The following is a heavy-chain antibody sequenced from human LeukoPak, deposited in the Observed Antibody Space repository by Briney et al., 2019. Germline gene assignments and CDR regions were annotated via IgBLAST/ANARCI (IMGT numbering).Heavy chain of an antibody. Sequence: ASVKVSCKASGYTFTSYYMHWVRQAPGQGLEWMGIINPSGGSTSYAQKFQGRVTMTRDMSTSTAYMELSSLRSEDTAVYYCARVGNPYWYFDLWGRGTLVTVSS. V-gene: IGHV1-46*01. CDR3: ARVGNPYWYFDL. CDR1: GYTFTSYY. J-gene: IGHJ2*01. CDR2: INPSGGST.